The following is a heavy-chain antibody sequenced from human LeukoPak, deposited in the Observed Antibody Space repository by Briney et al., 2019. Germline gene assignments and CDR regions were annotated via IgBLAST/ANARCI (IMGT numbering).Heavy chain of an antibody. CDR2: ISYDGSNK. CDR1: GFTFSSYG. CDR3: AKEFDYDFWSGPLRYYGMDV. D-gene: IGHD3-3*01. Sequence: SGGSLRLSCAASGFTFSSYGMHWVRQAPGKGLEWVAVISYDGSNKYYADSVKGRFTISRDNSKNTLYLQMNSLRAEDTAVYYCAKEFDYDFWSGPLRYYGMDVWGQGTTVTVSS. J-gene: IGHJ6*02. V-gene: IGHV3-30*18.